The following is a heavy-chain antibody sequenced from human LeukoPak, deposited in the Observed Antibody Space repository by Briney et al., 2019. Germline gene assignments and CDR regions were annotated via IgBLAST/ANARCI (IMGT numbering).Heavy chain of an antibody. J-gene: IGHJ4*02. Sequence: GESLRISCKGSGYSFTSYWISWVRQMPGKGLEWMGNIDPSDSHTNYSPSLQGHVTISADKSISTAYLQWTSLKASDTAMYYCARRWQIRRFSPYYFDYWGQGTLVTVSS. CDR1: GYSFTSYW. CDR2: IDPSDSHT. CDR3: ARRWQIRRFSPYYFDY. V-gene: IGHV5-10-1*01. D-gene: IGHD3-9*01.